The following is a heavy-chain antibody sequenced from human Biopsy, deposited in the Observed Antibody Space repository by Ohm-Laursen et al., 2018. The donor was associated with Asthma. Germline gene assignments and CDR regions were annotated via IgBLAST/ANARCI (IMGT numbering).Heavy chain of an antibody. J-gene: IGHJ6*02. CDR2: THHRGYN. V-gene: IGHV4-34*01. CDR1: GGSFSSNY. CDR3: ARGSSSRLSQWELLVSGGKRAHSYYGMDV. Sequence: GTLSLTCAVYGGSFSSNYWSWIRQTPGKGLEWLGDTHHRGYNKYSPALRRRPTLSVDTSKNQFSLRLTSVAAADTAVYYRARGSSSRLSQWELLVSGGKRAHSYYGMDVWGQGTTVTVSS. D-gene: IGHD1-26*01.